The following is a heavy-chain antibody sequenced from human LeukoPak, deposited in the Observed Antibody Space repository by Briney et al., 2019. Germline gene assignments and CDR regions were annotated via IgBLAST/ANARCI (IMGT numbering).Heavy chain of an antibody. J-gene: IGHJ4*02. Sequence: SETLSLTCTVSGVSISSSNSYWGWIRQPPGKGLEWIGSIYYSGSTYYNPSLKSRVTISVDTSKNQFSLKLSSVTAADTAVYYCARDTPVVGAMGFYDYWGQGTLVTVSS. CDR2: IYYSGST. CDR3: ARDTPVVGAMGFYDY. CDR1: GVSISSSNSY. V-gene: IGHV4-39*07. D-gene: IGHD1-26*01.